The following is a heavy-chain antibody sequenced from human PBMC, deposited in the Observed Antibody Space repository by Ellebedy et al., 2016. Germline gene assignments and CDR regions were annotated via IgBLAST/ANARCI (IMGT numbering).Heavy chain of an antibody. CDR3: VTRHNGAFDF. J-gene: IGHJ3*01. CDR1: GLIVNSNY. Sequence: GESLKISCVGSGLIVNSNYMTWVRQAPGKGLEWVSLLYTDGKTSYADSVRGRFTISRDNSKKTLYLQMSGLGAEDTAVYYCVTRHNGAFDFWGQGTMVTVSS. V-gene: IGHV3-53*01. D-gene: IGHD1-14*01. CDR2: LYTDGKT.